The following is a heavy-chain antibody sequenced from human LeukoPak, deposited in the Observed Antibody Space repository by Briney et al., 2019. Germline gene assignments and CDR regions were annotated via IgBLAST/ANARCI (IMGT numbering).Heavy chain of an antibody. D-gene: IGHD3-3*01. CDR1: GGSFSGYY. J-gene: IGHJ4*02. V-gene: IGHV4-34*01. CDR3: ARDRVLRYFDY. CDR2: INHSGST. Sequence: PSETLSLTCAVYGGSFSGYYWSWIRQPPGKGLEWIGEINHSGSTNYNPSLKSRVTISVDTSKNQFSLKLSSVTAADTAVYYCARDRVLRYFDYWGQGTLVTVSS.